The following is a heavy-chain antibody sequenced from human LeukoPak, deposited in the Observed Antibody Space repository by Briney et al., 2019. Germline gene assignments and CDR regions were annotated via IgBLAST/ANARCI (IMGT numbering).Heavy chain of an antibody. V-gene: IGHV3-48*04. J-gene: IGHJ4*02. CDR1: GFTFGPYS. Sequence: PGGSRRLSCAASGFTFGPYSMNWVRQAPGKGLEWISYISSSSSNMDYADSVKGRFTISRDNAKNSLYLEMNSLSAEDTAVYYCARDGDGHFDYWGQGTLVTVSS. D-gene: IGHD4-17*01. CDR3: ARDGDGHFDY. CDR2: ISSSSSNM.